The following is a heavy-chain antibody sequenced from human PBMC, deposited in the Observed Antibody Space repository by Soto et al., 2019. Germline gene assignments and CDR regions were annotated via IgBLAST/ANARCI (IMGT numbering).Heavy chain of an antibody. CDR3: AKDRKSGSGWYWDY. CDR1: GFTFSSYA. V-gene: IGHV3-23*01. J-gene: IGHJ4*02. Sequence: GGSLRLSCAVSGFTFSSYAMSWVRQAPGKGLEWVSGISGSGGSTYSADSVKGRFTISRDNSKNTLYLQMNSLRVEDTAVYYCAKDRKSGSGWYWDYWGQGTLVTVSS. CDR2: ISGSGGST. D-gene: IGHD6-19*01.